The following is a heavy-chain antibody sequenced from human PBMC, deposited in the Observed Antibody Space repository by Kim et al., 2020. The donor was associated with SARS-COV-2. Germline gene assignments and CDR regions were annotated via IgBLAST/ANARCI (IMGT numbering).Heavy chain of an antibody. D-gene: IGHD1-26*01. CDR3: TNVKGGQWELLGPFDF. V-gene: IGHV3-23*01. CDR2: ISASGSRT. Sequence: GGSLRLSCAASGFTFSTYAMSWVRQAPVKGLEWVSVISASGSRTDYADSVKGRFTMSRDNSKNVLYLQMNSLRAEDTATYYCTNVKGGQWELLGPFDFWGQGSLVTVSS. CDR1: GFTFSTYA. J-gene: IGHJ4*02.